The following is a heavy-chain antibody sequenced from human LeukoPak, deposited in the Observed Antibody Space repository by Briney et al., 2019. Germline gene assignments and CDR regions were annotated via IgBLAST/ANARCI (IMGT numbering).Heavy chain of an antibody. J-gene: IGHJ4*02. D-gene: IGHD5-18*01. Sequence: SETLSLTCAVYGGSFSGYYWSWIRQPPGKGLEGIGDINHSGSTNYNPSLKSRVTISVDTSKSQFSLKLSSVTAADTTVYYCARGVRDTAMVGFDYWGQGTLVTVSS. CDR2: INHSGST. CDR1: GGSFSGYY. CDR3: ARGVRDTAMVGFDY. V-gene: IGHV4-34*01.